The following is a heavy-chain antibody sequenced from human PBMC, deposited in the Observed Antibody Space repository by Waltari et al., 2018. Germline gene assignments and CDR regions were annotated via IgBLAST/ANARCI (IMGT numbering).Heavy chain of an antibody. Sequence: VQLVDSGGGLVKPGGSLSLSCAASGFTFCRAWMSWVRQAPGKGLEWVGRIKSKTDGGTTDYAAPVKGRFTISRDDSKNTLYLQMNSLKTEDTAVYYCTTGGVKGPHDAFDIWGQGTMVTVSS. D-gene: IGHD2-8*01. V-gene: IGHV3-15*01. CDR2: IKSKTDGGTT. J-gene: IGHJ3*02. CDR1: GFTFCRAW. CDR3: TTGGVKGPHDAFDI.